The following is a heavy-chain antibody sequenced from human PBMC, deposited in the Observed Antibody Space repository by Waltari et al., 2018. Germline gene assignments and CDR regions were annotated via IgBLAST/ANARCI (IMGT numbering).Heavy chain of an antibody. V-gene: IGHV4-59*01. J-gene: IGHJ6*03. CDR2: IYYSGST. CDR1: GGSISSYY. CDR3: ARDNWGSDYYYMDV. D-gene: IGHD7-27*01. Sequence: QVQLQESGPGLVKPSETLSLTCTVSGGSISSYYWSWIRQPPGKGLEWIGYIYYSGSTNYNPSLKSRVTISVDTSKNQFSLKLSSVTAADTAVYYCARDNWGSDYYYMDVWGKGTTVIVSS.